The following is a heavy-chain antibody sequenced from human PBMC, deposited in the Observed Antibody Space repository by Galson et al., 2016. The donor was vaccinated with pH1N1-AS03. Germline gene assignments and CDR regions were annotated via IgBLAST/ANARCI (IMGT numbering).Heavy chain of an antibody. CDR3: ARDRGFRPDTFDI. J-gene: IGHJ3*02. D-gene: IGHD2-15*01. CDR2: ISGYDDDT. Sequence: SVKVSCKASGYTFSTYGVSWVRQAPGQGLEWMGWISGYDDDTNYAQNVAGRVTMTTDKSTSTVYMELRSLSSADTAVYYCARDRGFRPDTFDIWGQGTWVTVSS. V-gene: IGHV1-18*04. CDR1: GYTFSTYG.